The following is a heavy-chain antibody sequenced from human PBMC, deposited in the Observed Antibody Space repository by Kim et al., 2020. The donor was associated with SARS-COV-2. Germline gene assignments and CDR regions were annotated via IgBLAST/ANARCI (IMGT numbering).Heavy chain of an antibody. D-gene: IGHD4-17*01. CDR2: SDPESGEV. V-gene: IGHV1-24*01. Sequence: ASVKVSCKVSGYTLNELSIHWVRQGPGKGLEWMGGSDPESGEVIYAQDFQGRLFMTEATSADTAYMQLSSLKSGDTAMYFCATVGGNSGGFDIWGQGTMVTVSS. CDR3: ATVGGNSGGFDI. CDR1: GYTLNELS. J-gene: IGHJ3*02.